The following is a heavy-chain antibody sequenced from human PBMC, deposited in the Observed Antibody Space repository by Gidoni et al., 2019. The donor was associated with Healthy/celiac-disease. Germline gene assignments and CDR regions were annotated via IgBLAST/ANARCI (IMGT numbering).Heavy chain of an antibody. CDR2: IWYDGSNK. J-gene: IGHJ4*02. V-gene: IGHV3-33*01. CDR1: GFTFSSYG. Sequence: QVQLVESGGGVVQPGRSLRLSCAESGFTFSSYGMHWVRQAPGKGLEWVAVIWYDGSNKYYADSLKGRFTISRDNSKNTLYLQMNSLRAEDTAVYYCARGPNWGGFDYWGQGTLVTVSS. CDR3: ARGPNWGGFDY. D-gene: IGHD7-27*01.